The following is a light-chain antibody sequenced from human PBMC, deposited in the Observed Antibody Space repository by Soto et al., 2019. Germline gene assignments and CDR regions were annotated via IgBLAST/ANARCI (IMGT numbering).Light chain of an antibody. CDR3: CSYAGSDTYV. Sequence: QSALTQPRSVSGSPGQSVTISCTGTTSDVGGYNYVSWYQHHPGKAPKLMIYAVNKRPSGVPDRFSGSKSGNTASLTISGLQAEDESDYYSCSYAGSDTYVCGTGTKVTVL. CDR2: AVN. J-gene: IGLJ1*01. CDR1: TSDVGGYNY. V-gene: IGLV2-11*01.